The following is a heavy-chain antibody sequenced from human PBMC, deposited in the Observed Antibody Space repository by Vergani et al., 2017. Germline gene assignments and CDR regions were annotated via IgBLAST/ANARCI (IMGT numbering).Heavy chain of an antibody. V-gene: IGHV3-30*03. Sequence: QVHLVESGGGVVQSGRSLRLSCAASGFNFNIYGMHWVRQAPGKGLEWVAIISYDGRNQNYGDSVKGRFTVSRDNSRKTVFMQMNNLRPEDAAIYYCARSSLRLYYYFQYWGQGTLVTVSS. J-gene: IGHJ4*02. D-gene: IGHD3-16*02. CDR1: GFNFNIYG. CDR2: ISYDGRNQ. CDR3: ARSSLRLYYYFQY.